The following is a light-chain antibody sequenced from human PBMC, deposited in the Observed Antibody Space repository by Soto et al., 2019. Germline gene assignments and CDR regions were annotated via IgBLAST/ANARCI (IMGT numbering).Light chain of an antibody. J-gene: IGKJ3*01. CDR1: QSLLHSNGYNY. CDR2: VVS. Sequence: VMTQSPLSLTATPGEPASISCRSSQSLLHSNGYNYLDWYVQKPGQSPQLLIYVVSNRASGVPDRFSGSGSGTYFTLRISRVEAEDVGVYYCMQSLQTPRTFGPGTKVEIK. V-gene: IGKV2-28*01. CDR3: MQSLQTPRT.